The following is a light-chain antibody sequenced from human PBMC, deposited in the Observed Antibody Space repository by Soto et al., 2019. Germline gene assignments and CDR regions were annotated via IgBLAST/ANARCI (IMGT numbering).Light chain of an antibody. CDR1: HDISNY. CDR2: DAS. J-gene: IGKJ3*01. Sequence: DIQMTQTPSSLSASVGDRVTISCQASHDISNYLNWFQQKPGKAPKRLISDASTLETGVTSRFSGSGSATDLTFTISSLQPEDIATYYCQHYDDLLFTFGPGTKVYLK. CDR3: QHYDDLLFT. V-gene: IGKV1-33*01.